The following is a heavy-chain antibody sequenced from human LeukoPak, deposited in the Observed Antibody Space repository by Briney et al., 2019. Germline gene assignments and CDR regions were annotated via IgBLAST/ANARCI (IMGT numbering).Heavy chain of an antibody. V-gene: IGHV6-1*01. Sequence: SQTLSLTCAISGDSFSSNSAAWHWLRQSPSRGLEWLGRTYYRSKWYNDYAVSVKSRITINPDTSKNQFSLQLNSVTPEDTAVYYCARDQWELLMDVWGQGTTVTVSS. J-gene: IGHJ6*02. CDR3: ARDQWELLMDV. D-gene: IGHD1-26*01. CDR1: GDSFSSNSAA. CDR2: TYYRSKWYN.